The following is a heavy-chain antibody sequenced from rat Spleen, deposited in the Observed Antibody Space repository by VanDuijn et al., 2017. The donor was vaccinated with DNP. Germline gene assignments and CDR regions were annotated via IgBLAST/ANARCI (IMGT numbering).Heavy chain of an antibody. CDR3: ATFEGRDA. D-gene: IGHD1-11*01. V-gene: IGHV5-29*01. Sequence: EVQLVESGGGLVQPGRSLKLSCVASGFTFSSYWMYWIRQAPGKGLEWVATIIYDGSRTYYRDSVKGRFTISRDNAKSTLYLQMDSLRSEDTATYYCATFEGRDAWGQGTSVTVSS. J-gene: IGHJ4*01. CDR1: GFTFSSYW. CDR2: IIYDGSRT.